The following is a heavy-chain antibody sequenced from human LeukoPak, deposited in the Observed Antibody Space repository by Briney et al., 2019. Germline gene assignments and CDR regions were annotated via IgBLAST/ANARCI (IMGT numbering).Heavy chain of an antibody. V-gene: IGHV1-46*01. CDR2: INPIGGTT. J-gene: IGHJ4*02. D-gene: IGHD2-15*01. Sequence: GASVKVSCKASGYTFTSYYIHWVRQAPGQGPEWMGIINPIGGTTNYAQKFQGRVTMTKDTSTSTVYMELSSLRSDDTAMYYCARDPGYCSGGSCYRIIDYWGQGTLVTVSS. CDR1: GYTFTSYY. CDR3: ARDPGYCSGGSCYRIIDY.